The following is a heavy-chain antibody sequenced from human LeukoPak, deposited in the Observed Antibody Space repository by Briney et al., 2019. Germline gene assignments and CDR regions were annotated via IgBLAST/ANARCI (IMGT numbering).Heavy chain of an antibody. D-gene: IGHD3-22*01. Sequence: SETLSLTCTVSGGSISSSSYYWSWIRQPAGKGLEWIGRIYTSGSTNYNPSLKSRVTISVDTSKNQFSLKLSSVTAADTAVYYCARGLKPYDSSGPHYYYYMDAWGKGTTVTVSS. CDR3: ARGLKPYDSSGPHYYYYMDA. V-gene: IGHV4-61*02. J-gene: IGHJ6*03. CDR2: IYTSGST. CDR1: GGSISSSSYY.